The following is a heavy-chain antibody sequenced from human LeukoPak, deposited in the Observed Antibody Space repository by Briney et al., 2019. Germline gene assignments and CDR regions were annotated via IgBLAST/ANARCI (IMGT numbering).Heavy chain of an antibody. V-gene: IGHV3-11*05. D-gene: IGHD1-26*01. J-gene: IGHJ4*02. CDR1: GXSFSGYY. CDR3: ARVSGSYQFDY. Sequence: SGGSLRLSCAASGXSFSGYYVSWVHQAPGKGREWVSYIRSDGTYTNYADSMKGRFTISRDNAKNSLYLQMNSLRAEHTAVYYCARVSGSYQFDYWGQGTLVTVSS. CDR2: IRSDGTYT.